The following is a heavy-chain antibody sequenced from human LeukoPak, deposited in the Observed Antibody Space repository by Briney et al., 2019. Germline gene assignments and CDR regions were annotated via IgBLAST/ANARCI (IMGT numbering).Heavy chain of an antibody. V-gene: IGHV3-23*01. D-gene: IGHD4-17*01. CDR3: AKIVYGDYPYYYGMDV. CDR2: ISGSGGST. J-gene: IGHJ6*02. CDR1: GFTFSSYA. Sequence: GGSLRLSCAASGFTFSSYAMSWVRQAPRKGLEWVSAISGSGGSTYYADSVKGRFTISRDNSENTLYLQMNSLRAEDTAVYYCAKIVYGDYPYYYGMDVWGQGTTVTVSS.